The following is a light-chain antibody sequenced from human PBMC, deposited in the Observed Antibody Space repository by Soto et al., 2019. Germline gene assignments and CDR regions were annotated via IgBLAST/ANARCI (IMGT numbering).Light chain of an antibody. CDR3: QQYGSSPRT. CDR2: GAS. V-gene: IGKV3-20*01. Sequence: EIVLTQSPGTLSLSPGERATLSCRASQSLTNTYLAWYQQRPGQAPRVLIDGASSRATGIPDRFSGSGSGTDFTLTISRLEPEDFAVYYCQQYGSSPRTFGQGTKVDIK. J-gene: IGKJ1*01. CDR1: QSLTNTY.